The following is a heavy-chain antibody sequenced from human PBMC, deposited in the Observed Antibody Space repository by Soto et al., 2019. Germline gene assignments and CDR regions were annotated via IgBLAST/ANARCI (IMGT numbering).Heavy chain of an antibody. CDR3: ARIVLVPAALTDYYYYGMDV. CDR1: GYSFSQRY. CDR2: MNPTGGST. J-gene: IGHJ6*02. D-gene: IGHD2-2*01. Sequence: ASVKVSCKAYGYSFSQRYVVWVRQAPGQGLEWMGWMNPTGGSTGYAQKFQGRVTMTRNTSISTAYMELSSLRSEDTAVYYCARIVLVPAALTDYYYYGMDVWGQGTTVTVSS. V-gene: IGHV1-8*01.